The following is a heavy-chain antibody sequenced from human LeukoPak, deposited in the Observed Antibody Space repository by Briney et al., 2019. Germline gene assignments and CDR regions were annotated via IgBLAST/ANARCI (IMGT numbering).Heavy chain of an antibody. D-gene: IGHD2-15*01. J-gene: IGHJ4*02. CDR2: ISSSSSYI. Sequence: PGGSLRLSCAASGFTFSSYSMNWVRQAPGKGLECVSSISSSSSYIYYADSVKGRFTISRDNAKNSLYLQMNSLRAEDTAVYYCARDGGPRGPLHLDYWGQGTLVTVSS. V-gene: IGHV3-21*01. CDR3: ARDGGPRGPLHLDY. CDR1: GFTFSSYS.